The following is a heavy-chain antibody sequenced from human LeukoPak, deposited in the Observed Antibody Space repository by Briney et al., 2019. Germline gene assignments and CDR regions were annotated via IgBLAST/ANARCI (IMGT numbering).Heavy chain of an antibody. V-gene: IGHV4-30-4*07. CDR1: GGSISRSGYS. J-gene: IGHJ4*02. CDR3: ARETYYDFWSGYYITDY. D-gene: IGHD3-3*01. CDR2: IYYTGST. Sequence: SETLSLTCAVSGGSISRSGYSWSWIRQPPGKGLEWIGYIYYTGSTYYNPSLKSRLTISVDKSKNQFSLKLSSVTAADTAVYYCARETYYDFWSGYYITDYWGQGTLVTVSS.